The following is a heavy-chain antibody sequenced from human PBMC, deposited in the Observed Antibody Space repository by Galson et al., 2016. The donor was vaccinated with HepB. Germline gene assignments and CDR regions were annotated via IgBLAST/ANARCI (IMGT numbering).Heavy chain of an antibody. CDR2: INDGGTT. CDR1: NGSFSGYL. Sequence: SETLSLTCGVYNGSFSGYLWSWIRQSPGTGLEWIGEINDGGTTNYNPSLKSRVTISVDTSKNQFSLKLSAVTAADTAVYYCAREDLLTGTDHWGQGTLVTVSS. J-gene: IGHJ5*02. V-gene: IGHV4-34*01. CDR3: AREDLLTGTDH. D-gene: IGHD3-9*01.